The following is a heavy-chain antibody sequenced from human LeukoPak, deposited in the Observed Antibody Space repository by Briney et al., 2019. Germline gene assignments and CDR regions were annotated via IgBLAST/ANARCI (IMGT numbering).Heavy chain of an antibody. CDR3: ARGYSGYHDAFHI. D-gene: IGHD1-26*01. CDR1: GYTFTSYA. J-gene: IGHJ3*02. Sequence: GASVKVSCKASGYTFTSYAIMWVRQAPGQGLEWMGGIIPMFDTADYAQKFQGRVTFTADESTNTAYMELSSLRSEDTAVYYCARGYSGYHDAFHIWGQGTMVTVSS. CDR2: IIPMFDTA. V-gene: IGHV1-69*13.